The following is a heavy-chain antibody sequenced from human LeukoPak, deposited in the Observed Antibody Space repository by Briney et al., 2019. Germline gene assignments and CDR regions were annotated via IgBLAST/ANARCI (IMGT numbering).Heavy chain of an antibody. CDR1: GFIFGKYW. D-gene: IGHD3-3*01. V-gene: IGHV3-7*03. CDR3: ARDQYDTWSRRGNFDS. J-gene: IGHJ4*02. CDR2: IKLDGSKK. Sequence: GGSLRLSCAASGFIFGKYWMNWVRQAPGKGLEWVANIKLDGSKKNYVDSVKGRFTISRDNTKNSLYLQMNSLRAEDTAVFYCARDQYDTWSRRGNFDSWGQGTLVIVSS.